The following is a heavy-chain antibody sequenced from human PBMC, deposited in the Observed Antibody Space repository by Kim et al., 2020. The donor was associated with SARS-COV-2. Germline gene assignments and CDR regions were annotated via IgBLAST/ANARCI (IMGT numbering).Heavy chain of an antibody. CDR3: TRYYDSSGYWS. D-gene: IGHD3-22*01. J-gene: IGHJ4*02. Sequence: PAPVKGRTTTSRKDSKNTLYLQMNSLKTEDTAVYYCTRYYDSSGYWSWGQGTLVTVSS. V-gene: IGHV3-15*01.